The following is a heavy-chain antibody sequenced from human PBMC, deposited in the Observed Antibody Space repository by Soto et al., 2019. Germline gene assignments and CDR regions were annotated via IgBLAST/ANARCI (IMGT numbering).Heavy chain of an antibody. CDR3: AKESRKRWIQLRNQYYFEY. Sequence: PGGSLRLSCASSVFTFSSYGMHCVRHSPGKWLEWVAVISYDGSNKYYADSVKGRFTISRDNSKNKLYLQMNSLRAEDTAVYYCAKESRKRWIQLRNQYYFEYWGQGTLVSVSS. CDR2: ISYDGSNK. V-gene: IGHV3-30*18. D-gene: IGHD5-18*01. CDR1: VFTFSSYG. J-gene: IGHJ4*02.